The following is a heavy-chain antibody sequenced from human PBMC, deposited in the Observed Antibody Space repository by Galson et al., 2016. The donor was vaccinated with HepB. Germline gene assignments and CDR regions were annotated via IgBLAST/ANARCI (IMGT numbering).Heavy chain of an antibody. CDR2: ITESGGGT. J-gene: IGHJ4*02. Sequence: SLRLSCAASGFVFRAYAMNWVRQAPGKGLEWASTITESGGGTHYADSVKGRFIISRDNPKNTLYLHMNSLRAEDTAVYYCTKGYGGNPADYWGQGTLVTVSS. CDR1: GFVFRAYA. D-gene: IGHD4-23*01. V-gene: IGHV3-23*01. CDR3: TKGYGGNPADY.